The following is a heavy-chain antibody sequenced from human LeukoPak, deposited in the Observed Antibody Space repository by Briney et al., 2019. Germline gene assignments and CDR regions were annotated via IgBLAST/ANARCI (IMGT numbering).Heavy chain of an antibody. V-gene: IGHV1-2*06. CDR1: GYGFTSHY. CDR3: AREEKSWFDP. Sequence: ASVKVSCKASGYGFTSHYMHWVRQAPGQGLEWMGLINPSGSSTLYAQKFQGRVTMTRDTSISTAYMELSRLRSDDTAVYYCAREEKSWFDPWGQGTLVTVSS. J-gene: IGHJ5*02. CDR2: INPSGSST.